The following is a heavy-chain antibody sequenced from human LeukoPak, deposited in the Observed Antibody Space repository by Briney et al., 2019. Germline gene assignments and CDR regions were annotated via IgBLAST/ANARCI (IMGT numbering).Heavy chain of an antibody. CDR3: ARPSDRAYCGGDCYFDY. J-gene: IGHJ4*02. D-gene: IGHD2-21*02. Sequence: PGGSLRLSCAASGFTFSSYSMNWVRQAPGKGLEWVSSISSSSYIYYADSVKGRFTISRDNAKNSLYLQMNSLRAEDTAVYYCARPSDRAYCGGDCYFDYWGQGTLVTVSS. V-gene: IGHV3-21*01. CDR1: GFTFSSYS. CDR2: ISSSSYI.